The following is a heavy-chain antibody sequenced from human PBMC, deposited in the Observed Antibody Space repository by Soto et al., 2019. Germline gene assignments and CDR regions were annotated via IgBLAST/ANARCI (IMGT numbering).Heavy chain of an antibody. CDR3: ARILLGYVAYDV. D-gene: IGHD2-15*01. V-gene: IGHV3-21*01. Sequence: EVKLVESRGGLVQPGGSLRLSCAASGFIFSSYSMNWVRQAPGKGLEWVSSISSSSSYIYYADSVKGRFTISRDNAKNALYLQMNSLRAEDTAVYYCARILLGYVAYDVGRQVTMVNVSS. CDR1: GFIFSSYS. CDR2: ISSSSSYI. J-gene: IGHJ3*01.